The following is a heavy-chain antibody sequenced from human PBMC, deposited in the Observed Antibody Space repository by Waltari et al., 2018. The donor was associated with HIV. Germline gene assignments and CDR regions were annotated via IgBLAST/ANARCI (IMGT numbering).Heavy chain of an antibody. CDR2: IYTSGST. Sequence: QVQLQESGPGLVKPSQTLSPTCTVPGGPISRGSSYWSWIRQPAGKGLEWIGRIYTSGSTNYNPSLKSRVTISVDTSKNQFSLKLSSVTAADTAVYYCARGQQWLVWTGPYYGMDVWGQGTTVTVSS. CDR1: GGPISRGSSY. V-gene: IGHV4-61*02. CDR3: ARGQQWLVWTGPYYGMDV. J-gene: IGHJ6*02. D-gene: IGHD6-19*01.